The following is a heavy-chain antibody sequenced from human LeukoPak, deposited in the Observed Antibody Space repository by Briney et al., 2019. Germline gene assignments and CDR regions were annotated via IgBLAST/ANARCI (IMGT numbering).Heavy chain of an antibody. CDR1: GGSISSYY. CDR3: ARGRPGGSGSYYRLDY. V-gene: IGHV4-59*12. CDR2: IYYSGST. D-gene: IGHD3-10*01. J-gene: IGHJ4*02. Sequence: SETLSLTCTVSGGSISSYYWSWIRQPPGKGLEWIGYIYYSGSTNYNPSLKSRVTISVDTSKNQFSLKLSSVTAADTAVYYCARGRPGGSGSYYRLDYWGQGTLVTVSS.